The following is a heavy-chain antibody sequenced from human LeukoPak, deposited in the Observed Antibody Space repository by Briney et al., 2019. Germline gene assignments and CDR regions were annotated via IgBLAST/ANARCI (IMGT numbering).Heavy chain of an antibody. CDR1: GYTFNNYY. CDR3: AREGRGTSFDP. Sequence: ASVKVSCKAYGYTFNNYYMHWVRQAPAQGLEWMGIINPIGDDTTFAQKFQGRVTMTTDTSTSTVYMELSSLRSDGTAIYYCAREGRGTSFDPWGQGTLVTVSS. CDR2: INPIGDDT. D-gene: IGHD3/OR15-3a*01. J-gene: IGHJ5*02. V-gene: IGHV1-46*02.